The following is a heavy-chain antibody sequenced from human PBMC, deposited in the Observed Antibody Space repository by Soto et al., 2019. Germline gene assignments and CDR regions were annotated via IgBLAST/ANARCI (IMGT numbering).Heavy chain of an antibody. V-gene: IGHV3-48*02. J-gene: IGHJ4*02. Sequence: PGGSLRLSCAASGFTFSSYSVNWVRQAPGKGLEWVSYISSGSKTIYYADSVKGRFTVSRDNAKNSQYLQMNSLRDEDTAVYYCAREYILGARSFDYWGQGTLVTVSS. CDR3: AREYILGARSFDY. D-gene: IGHD1-26*01. CDR1: GFTFSSYS. CDR2: ISSGSKTI.